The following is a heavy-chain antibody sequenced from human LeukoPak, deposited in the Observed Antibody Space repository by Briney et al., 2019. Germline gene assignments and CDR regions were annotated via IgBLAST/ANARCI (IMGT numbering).Heavy chain of an antibody. CDR3: ARESRGILNYFDY. Sequence: GASVKVSCKASGYTFTDYYMHWVRQVPGQGLEWMGWINPSSGGTNYAQKFQGRVTMTRDTSVSTAYMELDRLRSDDTAVYYCARESRGILNYFDYWGQGTLVTVSS. CDR1: GYTFTDYY. D-gene: IGHD3-22*01. J-gene: IGHJ4*02. V-gene: IGHV1-2*02. CDR2: INPSSGGT.